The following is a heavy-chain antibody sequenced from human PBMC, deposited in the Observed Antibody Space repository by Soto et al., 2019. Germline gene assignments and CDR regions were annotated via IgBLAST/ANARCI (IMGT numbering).Heavy chain of an antibody. CDR1: GFTFSNYA. CDR3: ARNTIPPPHY. Sequence: EVQLLESGGGLVQPGGSLRLSCAASGFTFSNYAMSWVRQAPGKGLEWVSAISSSGDSPYYADSVKGRFTASRDNSKNTLYLQMNSLRVEDTAIYYCARNTIPPPHYWGQGTLVTVSS. V-gene: IGHV3-23*01. CDR2: ISSSGDSP. J-gene: IGHJ4*02. D-gene: IGHD1-1*01.